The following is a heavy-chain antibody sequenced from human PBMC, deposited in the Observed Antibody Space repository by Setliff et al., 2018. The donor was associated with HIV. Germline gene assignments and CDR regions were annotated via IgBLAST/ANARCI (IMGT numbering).Heavy chain of an antibody. CDR1: GYTFTTYP. CDR2: INTSGGSA. V-gene: IGHV1-46*01. Sequence: ASVKVSCKASGYTFTTYPMHCVRQAPGQGLEWMGVINTSGGSAGYAEKFRGRVTMTRDTSTNTVYMDLRNLRSEDTAVYYCARNQGDSSGWYAGDFWGHGTLVTVSS. CDR3: ARNQGDSSGWYAGDF. J-gene: IGHJ4*01. D-gene: IGHD6-19*01.